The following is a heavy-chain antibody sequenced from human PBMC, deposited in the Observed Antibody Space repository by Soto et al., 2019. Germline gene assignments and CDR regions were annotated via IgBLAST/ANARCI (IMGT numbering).Heavy chain of an antibody. CDR1: GYTFTSYD. Sequence: ASVKVSCKASGYTFTSYDINWVRQATGQGLEWMGWMNPTSGNTGYAQKFQGRVTMTRNTSISTAYMELGSLRSEDTAVYYCARASGGNHRDTFDIWGQGTMVTVSS. J-gene: IGHJ3*02. D-gene: IGHD2-15*01. CDR3: ARASGGNHRDTFDI. V-gene: IGHV1-8*01. CDR2: MNPTSGNT.